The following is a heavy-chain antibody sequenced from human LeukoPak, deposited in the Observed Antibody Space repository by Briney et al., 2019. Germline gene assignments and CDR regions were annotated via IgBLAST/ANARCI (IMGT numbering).Heavy chain of an antibody. Sequence: ASVKVSCKASGYTFTSYGISWVRQAPGQGLEWMGWISAYNSNTNYAQKLQGRVTMTTDTSTSTAYMELRSLRSDDTAVYYCARDGLVAAAGTKNYYYYYGMDVWGQGTTVTVSS. CDR2: ISAYNSNT. D-gene: IGHD6-13*01. CDR3: ARDGLVAAAGTKNYYYYYGMDV. J-gene: IGHJ6*02. V-gene: IGHV1-18*01. CDR1: GYTFTSYG.